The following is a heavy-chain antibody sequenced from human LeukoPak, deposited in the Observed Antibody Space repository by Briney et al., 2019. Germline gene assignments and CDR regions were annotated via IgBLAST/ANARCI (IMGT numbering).Heavy chain of an antibody. J-gene: IGHJ4*02. CDR1: GYTFTSYG. CDR2: ISAYNGNT. CDR3: ARDDIVVVPAAMGFDY. V-gene: IGHV1-18*04. D-gene: IGHD2-2*01. Sequence: AAVKVSCTASGYTFTSYGISWVRQAPGQGLEWMGWISAYNGNTNYAQTLQGRVTMTTDTSTSTAYMELRSQRSDDTAVYYCARDDIVVVPAAMGFDYWGQGTLVTVSS.